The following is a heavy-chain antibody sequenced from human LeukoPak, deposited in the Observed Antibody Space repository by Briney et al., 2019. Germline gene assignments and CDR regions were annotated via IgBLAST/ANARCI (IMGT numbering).Heavy chain of an antibody. V-gene: IGHV3-7*01. CDR3: ARASTWIQLWSLDY. J-gene: IGHJ4*02. Sequence: PGVSLRLSCAASGFTFSSYWMSWVRQAPGKGLEWVANIKQDGSEKYYVDSVKGRFTISRDNAKNSLYLQMNSLRAEDTAVYYCARASTWIQLWSLDYWGQGTPVTVSS. D-gene: IGHD5-18*01. CDR1: GFTFSSYW. CDR2: IKQDGSEK.